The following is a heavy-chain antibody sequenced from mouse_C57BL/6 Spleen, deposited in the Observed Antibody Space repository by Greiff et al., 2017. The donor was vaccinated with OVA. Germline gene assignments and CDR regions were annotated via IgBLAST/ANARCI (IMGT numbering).Heavy chain of an antibody. CDR3: ARDDGYYDAMDY. J-gene: IGHJ4*01. CDR2: INPNNGGT. V-gene: IGHV1-22*01. CDR1: GYTFTDYN. D-gene: IGHD2-3*01. Sequence: DVKLVESGPELVKPGASVKMSCKASGYTFTDYNMHWVKQSHGKSLEWIGYINPNNGGTSYNQKFKGKATLTVNKSSSTAYMELRSLTSEDSAVYYCARDDGYYDAMDYWGQGTSVTVSS.